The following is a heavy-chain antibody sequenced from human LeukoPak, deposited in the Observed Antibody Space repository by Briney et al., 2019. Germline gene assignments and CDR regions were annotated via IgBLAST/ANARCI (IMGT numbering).Heavy chain of an antibody. CDR2: ISSGSRTI. V-gene: IGHV3-48*01. CDR3: AKALHGSGSYYRSAFDI. Sequence: GGSLRLSCAASGFTFSRYSMNWVRQAPGKGLEWLSYISSGSRTIYYADSVKGRFTISRDNAKNSLYLQMNSLRAEDTALYYCAKALHGSGSYYRSAFDIWGQGTMVTVSS. D-gene: IGHD3-10*01. J-gene: IGHJ3*02. CDR1: GFTFSRYS.